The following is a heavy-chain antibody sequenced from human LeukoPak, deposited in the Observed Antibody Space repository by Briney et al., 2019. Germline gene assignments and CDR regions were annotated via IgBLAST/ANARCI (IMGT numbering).Heavy chain of an antibody. CDR2: ISSYTDGT. J-gene: IGHJ3*02. CDR3: ARGSRYYDSSGYYEALDI. V-gene: IGHV1-18*01. CDR1: GYTFTSYG. D-gene: IGHD3-22*01. Sequence: ASVKVSCKASGYTFTSYGVNWVRQVPGQGLEWMGWISSYTDGTSYSQKFQDRITMTTDRSTNTAYVELKSLRSDDTAMYYCARGSRYYDSSGYYEALDIWGQGTMVTVSS.